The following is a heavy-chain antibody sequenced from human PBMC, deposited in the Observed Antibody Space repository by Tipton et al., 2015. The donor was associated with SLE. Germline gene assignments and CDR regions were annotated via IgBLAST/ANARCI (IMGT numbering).Heavy chain of an antibody. CDR3: AKAERKGTVTTYYFDY. CDR2: IWYDGSNK. D-gene: IGHD4-17*01. CDR1: GFTFSSYG. V-gene: IGHV3-33*06. Sequence: RSLRLSCAASGFTFSSYGMRWVRQAPGKGLEWVAVIWYDGSNKYYADSVKGRFTISRDNSKNTLYLQMNSLRAEDTAVYYCAKAERKGTVTTYYFDYWGQGTLVTVSS. J-gene: IGHJ4*02.